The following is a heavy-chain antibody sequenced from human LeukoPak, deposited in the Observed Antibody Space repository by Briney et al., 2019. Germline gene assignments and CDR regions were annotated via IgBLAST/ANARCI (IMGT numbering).Heavy chain of an antibody. CDR2: ISGSGGST. Sequence: GGSLRLSCAASGFTFSSYAMSWVRQAPGKGLEWVSAISGSGGSTYYADSVKGRFTISRDNSKNTLYLQTNSLRAEDTAVYYCARDLNTMIVVAPYFDYWGQGTLVTVSS. V-gene: IGHV3-23*01. CDR1: GFTFSSYA. CDR3: ARDLNTMIVVAPYFDY. J-gene: IGHJ4*02. D-gene: IGHD3-22*01.